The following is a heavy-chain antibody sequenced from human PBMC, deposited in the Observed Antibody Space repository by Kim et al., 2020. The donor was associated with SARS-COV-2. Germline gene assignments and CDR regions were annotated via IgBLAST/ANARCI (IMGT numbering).Heavy chain of an antibody. Sequence: YNPSLQSRLTISVDTSKNQFSLKLTSVIAADTAIYYCARHNYDSSGYGDYWGQGTLVTVSS. CDR3: ARHNYDSSGYGDY. V-gene: IGHV4-39*01. D-gene: IGHD3-22*01. J-gene: IGHJ4*02.